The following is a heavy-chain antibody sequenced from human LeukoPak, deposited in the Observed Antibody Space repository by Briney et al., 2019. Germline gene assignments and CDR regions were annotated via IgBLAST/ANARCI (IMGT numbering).Heavy chain of an antibody. Sequence: PSETLSLTCTVSGGSISSGDYYWSWIRQPPGKGLEWIGYIYYSGSTYYNPSLKSRVTISVDTSKNQFSLKLSSVTAADTAVYYRARVPFNYYDSSGSYFDYWGQGTLVTVSS. J-gene: IGHJ4*02. CDR3: ARVPFNYYDSSGSYFDY. V-gene: IGHV4-30-4*01. CDR1: GGSISSGDYY. CDR2: IYYSGST. D-gene: IGHD3-22*01.